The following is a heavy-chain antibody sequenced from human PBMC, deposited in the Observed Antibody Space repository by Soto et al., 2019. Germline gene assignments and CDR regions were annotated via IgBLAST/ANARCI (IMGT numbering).Heavy chain of an antibody. CDR3: AREGLAAREVYSFDS. J-gene: IGHJ4*02. CDR2: IWYDGSNK. V-gene: IGHV3-33*01. D-gene: IGHD6-6*01. CDR1: GFTFSSYG. Sequence: QVQLVESGGGVVQPGRSLRLSCAASGFTFSSYGMHWVRQAPGKGLEWVAVIWYDGSNKYYADSVKGRFTISRDNSKNTLYLQMNSLRAEDTAVYYCAREGLAAREVYSFDSWGQGTLVTVSS.